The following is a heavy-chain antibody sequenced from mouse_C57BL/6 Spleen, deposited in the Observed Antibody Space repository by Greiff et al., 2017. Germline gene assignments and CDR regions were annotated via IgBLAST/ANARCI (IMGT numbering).Heavy chain of an antibody. V-gene: IGHV1-53*01. Sequence: QVQLQQPGTELVKPGASVKLSCKASGYNFTSYWMHWVKQRPGQGLEWIGNINPSNGGTNYNEKFKSKATLTVDKSSSTAYMQLSSLTSEDSAVYYCARGRGGNYLPDYWGQGTTLTVSS. CDR1: GYNFTSYW. CDR2: INPSNGGT. D-gene: IGHD2-1*01. J-gene: IGHJ2*01. CDR3: ARGRGGNYLPDY.